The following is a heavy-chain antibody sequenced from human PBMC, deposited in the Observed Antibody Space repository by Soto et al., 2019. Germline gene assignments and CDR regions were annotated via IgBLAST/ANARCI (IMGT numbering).Heavy chain of an antibody. CDR1: GGSFSCYY. Sequence: SETLSLTCAGYGGSFSCYYWSWIRQPPGKGLEWIGEINHSGSTNYNPSLKSRVTISVDTSKNQFSLKLSSVTAADTAVYYCARDPRWYYDSSGYYLDYWGQGTLVTVS. CDR2: INHSGST. V-gene: IGHV4-34*01. D-gene: IGHD3-22*01. CDR3: ARDPRWYYDSSGYYLDY. J-gene: IGHJ4*02.